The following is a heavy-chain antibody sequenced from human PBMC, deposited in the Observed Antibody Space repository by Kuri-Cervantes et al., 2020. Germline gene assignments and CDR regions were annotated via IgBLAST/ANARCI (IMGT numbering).Heavy chain of an antibody. CDR2: ISYDGSNK. Sequence: GGSLRLSCAASGFTFSGYGMHWVRQAPGKGLEWVAVISYDGSNKYYADSVKGRFTISRDNSKNTLYLQMNSLRAEDTAVYYCAKDKDYYGSGAIDYWGQGTLVTVSS. J-gene: IGHJ4*02. CDR1: GFTFSGYG. CDR3: AKDKDYYGSGAIDY. V-gene: IGHV3-30*18. D-gene: IGHD3-10*01.